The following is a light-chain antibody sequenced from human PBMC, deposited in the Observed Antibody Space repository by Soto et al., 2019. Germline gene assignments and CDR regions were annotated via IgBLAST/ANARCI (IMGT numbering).Light chain of an antibody. J-gene: IGKJ3*01. Sequence: EIVMTQSPATLSVSPGERATLSCRASQSVSNKLAWYQQKPGQAPRLLIYDASTGATGIPARFSGSGSGTEFTLTISSLQSEDCAVYYCQQYNNWFIFTFGPGTKVEIK. CDR1: QSVSNK. CDR2: DAS. CDR3: QQYNNWFIFT. V-gene: IGKV3-15*01.